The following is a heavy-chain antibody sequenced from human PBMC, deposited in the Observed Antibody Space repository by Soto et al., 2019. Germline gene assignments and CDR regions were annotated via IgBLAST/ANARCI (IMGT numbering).Heavy chain of an antibody. J-gene: IGHJ6*02. CDR2: IYYSGST. Sequence: QVQLQESGPGLVKPSQTLSLTCTVSGGSISSGDYYWSWIRQPPGKGLEWIGYIYYSGSTYYNTSLKSRVTISVDTSKNQFSLKLSSVTAADTAVYYCARDLWFGEDRNYYYGMDVWGQGTTVTVSS. D-gene: IGHD3-10*01. CDR1: GGSISSGDYY. CDR3: ARDLWFGEDRNYYYGMDV. V-gene: IGHV4-30-4*01.